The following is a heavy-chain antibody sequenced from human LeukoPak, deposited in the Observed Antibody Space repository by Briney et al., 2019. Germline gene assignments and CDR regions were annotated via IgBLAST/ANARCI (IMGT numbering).Heavy chain of an antibody. CDR1: GGTFSSYA. V-gene: IGHV1-69*05. Sequence: PVKVSCKASGGTFSSYAISWVRQAPGQGLEWMGGIIPIFGTANYAQKFQGRVTITTDESTSIAYMELSSLRSEDTAVYYCARTYYDSSGYTNWFDPWGQGTLVTVSS. CDR3: ARTYYDSSGYTNWFDP. J-gene: IGHJ5*02. D-gene: IGHD3-22*01. CDR2: IIPIFGTA.